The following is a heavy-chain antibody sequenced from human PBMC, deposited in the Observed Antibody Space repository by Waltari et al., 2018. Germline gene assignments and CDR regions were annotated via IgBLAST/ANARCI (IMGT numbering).Heavy chain of an antibody. CDR2: INPNSGGT. CDR3: ARETWSSGWYRGAFDI. J-gene: IGHJ3*02. V-gene: IGHV1-2*06. D-gene: IGHD6-19*01. Sequence: QVQLVQSGAEVKKPGASVKVSCKASGYTFTGYYMHWVRQAPGQGLEWMGRINPNSGGTNYAQKFQGRGTMTRDTSISTAYMGLSRLRSDDTAVYYWARETWSSGWYRGAFDIWGQGTMVTVSS. CDR1: GYTFTGYY.